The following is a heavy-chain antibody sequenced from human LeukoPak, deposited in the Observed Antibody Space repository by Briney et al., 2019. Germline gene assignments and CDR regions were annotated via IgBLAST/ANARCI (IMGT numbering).Heavy chain of an antibody. V-gene: IGHV1-18*01. D-gene: IGHD3-10*01. CDR1: GYTFTSYG. CDR3: ARERIYFGSGGDLTDARLFYYYGMDV. J-gene: IGHJ6*02. Sequence: ASVTVSCTASGYTFTSYGISWVRQAPGQGLEWMGWISAYNGNTNYAQKLQGRVTMTTDTSTSTAYMELRSLRSDDTAVYYCARERIYFGSGGDLTDARLFYYYGMDVWGQGTTVTVSS. CDR2: ISAYNGNT.